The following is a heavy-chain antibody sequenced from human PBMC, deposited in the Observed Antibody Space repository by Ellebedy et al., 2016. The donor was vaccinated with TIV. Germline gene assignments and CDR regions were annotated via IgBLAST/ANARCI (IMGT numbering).Heavy chain of an antibody. CDR1: GGSFSGYY. Sequence: SETLSLXXAVYGGSFSGYYWSWIRQPPGKGLEWIGEINHSGSTNYNPSLKSRVTISVGTSKNQFSLKLSSVTAADTAVYYCARGLWDYDSSGYYPDVWGQGTTVTVSS. CDR2: INHSGST. D-gene: IGHD3-22*01. V-gene: IGHV4-34*01. CDR3: ARGLWDYDSSGYYPDV. J-gene: IGHJ6*02.